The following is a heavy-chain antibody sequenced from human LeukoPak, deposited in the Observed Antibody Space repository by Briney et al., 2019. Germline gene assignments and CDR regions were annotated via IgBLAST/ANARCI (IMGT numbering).Heavy chain of an antibody. CDR1: GGPFNTAY. Sequence: SETLSLTCTVSGGPFNTAYWSWIRQPAGKGLEWIGRIYTSGSTNYNPSLKSRVTMSVDTSKNQFSLRLSSLTAADTAVYYCARASSGMYYYFDYWGQGTLVTVSS. CDR2: IYTSGST. V-gene: IGHV4-4*07. J-gene: IGHJ4*02. CDR3: ARASSGMYYYFDY. D-gene: IGHD6-19*01.